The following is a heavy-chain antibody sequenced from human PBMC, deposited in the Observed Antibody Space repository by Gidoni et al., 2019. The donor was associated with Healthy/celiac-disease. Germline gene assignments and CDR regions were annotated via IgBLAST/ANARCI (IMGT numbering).Heavy chain of an antibody. CDR3: ASVRPVDCSSTSCYHGY. CDR2: IIPIFGTA. Sequence: QVQLVQSGAEVKKPGSSVKVSCKASGGTFSSYAISWVRQAPGQGLEWMGGIIPIFGTANYAQKFQGRVTITADKSTSTAYRGLSSLRSEETAVYYCASVRPVDCSSTSCYHGYWGQGTLVTVSS. CDR1: GGTFSSYA. D-gene: IGHD2-2*01. J-gene: IGHJ4*02. V-gene: IGHV1-69*06.